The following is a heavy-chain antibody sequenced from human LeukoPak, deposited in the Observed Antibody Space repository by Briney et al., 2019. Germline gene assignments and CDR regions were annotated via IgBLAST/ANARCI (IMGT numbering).Heavy chain of an antibody. D-gene: IGHD3-10*01. V-gene: IGHV5-10-1*01. J-gene: IGHJ4*02. Sequence: GESLNISCKGSGYSFTSYWIGWVRQMPGKGLEWMGRIDPSDSYTNYSPSFQGHVTISADKSISTAYLQWSSLKASDTAMYYCARLRFGESYVGYWGQGTLVTVSS. CDR1: GYSFTSYW. CDR2: IDPSDSYT. CDR3: ARLRFGESYVGY.